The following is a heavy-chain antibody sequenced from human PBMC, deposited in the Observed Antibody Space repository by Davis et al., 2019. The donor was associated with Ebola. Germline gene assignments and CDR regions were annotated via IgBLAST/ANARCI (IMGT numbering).Heavy chain of an antibody. CDR1: GDSISSSNW. V-gene: IGHV4-4*02. D-gene: IGHD3-22*01. CDR3: ARDERYHYDSSGYRTTLGYFDY. CDR2: IYHSGST. Sequence: MPSETLSLTCTVSGDSISSSNWWRWVRQPPGKGLEWIGEIYHSGSTNYNPSLKSRVTISVDKSKNQFSLKLSSVTAADTAVYYCARDERYHYDSSGYRTTLGYFDYWGQGTLVTVSS. J-gene: IGHJ4*02.